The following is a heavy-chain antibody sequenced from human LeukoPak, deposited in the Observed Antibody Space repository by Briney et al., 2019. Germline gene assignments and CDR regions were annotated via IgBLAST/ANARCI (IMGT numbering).Heavy chain of an antibody. J-gene: IGHJ3*01. CDR1: GDSILIYY. CDR3: ARHADGYNSGFLDF. CDR2: IHYSGNT. V-gene: IGHV4-59*08. D-gene: IGHD5-24*01. Sequence: SEPLSLPFVVSGDSILIYYGSWIRPSPGKGLEWIGYIHYSGNTFSTPALKSRVTISIDTPKNQFSLQLRSVTAEDTAVYFCARHADGYNSGFLDFWGPGTMVTVSS.